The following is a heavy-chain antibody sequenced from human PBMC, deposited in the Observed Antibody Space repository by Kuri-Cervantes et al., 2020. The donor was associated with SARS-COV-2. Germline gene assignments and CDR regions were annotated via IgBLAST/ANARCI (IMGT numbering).Heavy chain of an antibody. CDR3: AGRLRFSHSDAFDI. Sequence: GESLKISCAASGFTFSNAWMSWVRQAPGKGLEWVGRIKSKTDGGTTDYAAPVKGRFTISRDDSKNTLYLQMNSLKTEDTAVYYCAGRLRFSHSDAFDIWGQGTMVTVSS. D-gene: IGHD3-3*01. V-gene: IGHV3-15*01. J-gene: IGHJ3*02. CDR1: GFTFSNAW. CDR2: IKSKTDGGTT.